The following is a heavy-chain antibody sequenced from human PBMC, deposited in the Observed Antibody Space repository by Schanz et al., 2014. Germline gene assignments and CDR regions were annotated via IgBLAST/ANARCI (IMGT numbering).Heavy chain of an antibody. Sequence: EVQLLESGGGLVQPGGSLRLSCAASGFTFRNYDMRWVRQAPGKGLEWVSTITGSGGSTFYADSVKGRFTISRDNAKNSLYLQMNSLRDEDTAVYYCARGGATRFDYWGQGTLVTVSS. V-gene: IGHV3-23*01. D-gene: IGHD1-26*01. J-gene: IGHJ4*02. CDR2: ITGSGGST. CDR1: GFTFRNYD. CDR3: ARGGATRFDY.